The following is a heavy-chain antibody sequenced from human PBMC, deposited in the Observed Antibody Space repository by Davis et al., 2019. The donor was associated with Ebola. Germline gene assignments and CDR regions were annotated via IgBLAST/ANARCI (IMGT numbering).Heavy chain of an antibody. CDR3: TRDVTTSAFDI. D-gene: IGHD4-17*01. J-gene: IGHJ3*02. CDR2: SRNKVNSYTT. CDR1: GFTFSDHY. Sequence: GESLKISCAVSGFTFSDHYMDWVRQAPGKGLEWVGRSRNKVNSYTTEYAASVKGRFTISRDDSKNSLYLQMNSLKTEDTAVYYCTRDVTTSAFDIWGQGIMVTVSS. V-gene: IGHV3-72*01.